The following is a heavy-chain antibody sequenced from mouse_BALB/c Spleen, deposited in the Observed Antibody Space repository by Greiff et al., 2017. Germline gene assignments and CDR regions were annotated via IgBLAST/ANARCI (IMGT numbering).Heavy chain of an antibody. CDR3: ARDLYGSSFAY. CDR1: GFTFSDFY. CDR2: SRNKANDYTT. D-gene: IGHD1-1*01. J-gene: IGHJ3*01. V-gene: IGHV7-1*02. Sequence: EVKVVESGGGLVQPGGSLRLSCATSGFTFSDFYMEWVRQPPGKRLEWIAASRNKANDYTTEYSASVKGRFIVSRDTSQSILYLQMNALRAEDTAIYYCARDLYGSSFAYWGQGTLVTVSA.